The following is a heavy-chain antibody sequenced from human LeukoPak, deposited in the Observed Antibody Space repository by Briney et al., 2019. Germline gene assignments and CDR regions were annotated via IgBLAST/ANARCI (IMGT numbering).Heavy chain of an antibody. D-gene: IGHD3-9*01. CDR2: IKQDGSEI. Sequence: PGGSLRLSCAASGFTFSNYWMNWVRRAPGKGLEWVANIKQDGSEISYVDSVRGRFTVSRDNAKSSLYLQMNSLRAEDTAVYYCARGLDILTGYTDYWGQGTLVTVSS. CDR3: ARGLDILTGYTDY. J-gene: IGHJ4*02. V-gene: IGHV3-7*01. CDR1: GFTFSNYW.